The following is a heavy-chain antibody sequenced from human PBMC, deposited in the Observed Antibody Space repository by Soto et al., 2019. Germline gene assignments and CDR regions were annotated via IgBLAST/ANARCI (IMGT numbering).Heavy chain of an antibody. CDR1: GFTFSSYA. CDR3: AKETGSGVTVDC. CDR2: ITRTGGST. Sequence: EMQLLESGGGLVQPGGSLRLSCAASGFTFSSYAINWVRQAPGKGLEWVSVITRTGGSTTYADSVKGRFTISRDNFKNTLYLQMNSLRVEDTSVYYCAKETGSGVTVDCCGQGTLVTVSS. D-gene: IGHD6-25*01. V-gene: IGHV3-23*01. J-gene: IGHJ4*02.